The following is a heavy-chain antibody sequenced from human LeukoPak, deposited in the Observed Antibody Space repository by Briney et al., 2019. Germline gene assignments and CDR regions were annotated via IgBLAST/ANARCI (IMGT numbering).Heavy chain of an antibody. J-gene: IGHJ5*02. V-gene: IGHV3-23*01. CDR1: GFTLSRYA. D-gene: IGHD3/OR15-3a*01. CDR2: INNGGDYT. CDR3: AKGSSGGRPYYFDP. Sequence: GGSLRLSCEASGFTLSRYAMAWVRQAPGKGLEWISAINNGGDYTYSADSVKGRFTISRDISKNTLYLQMSGLRAEDTAIYYCAKGSSGGRPYYFDPWGQGTLVTVSS.